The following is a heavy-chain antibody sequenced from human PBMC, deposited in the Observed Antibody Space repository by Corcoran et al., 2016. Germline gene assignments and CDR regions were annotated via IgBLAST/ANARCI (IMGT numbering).Heavy chain of an antibody. CDR3: ARDPSMGYYYGMDV. V-gene: IGHV4-31*03. Sequence: QVQLQESGPGLVKPSQTLSLTCTVSGCSISSGGYYWSWIRQHPGKGLEWIGYIYYSGSTYYNPSLKSRVTISVDTSKNQFSLKLSSVTAADTAVDYCARDPSMGYYYGMDVWGQGTTVTVS. CDR2: IYYSGST. J-gene: IGHJ6*02. CDR1: GCSISSGGYY. D-gene: IGHD3-10*01.